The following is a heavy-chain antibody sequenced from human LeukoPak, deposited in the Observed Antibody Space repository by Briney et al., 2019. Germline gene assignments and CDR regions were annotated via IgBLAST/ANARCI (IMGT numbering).Heavy chain of an antibody. D-gene: IGHD2-15*01. J-gene: IGHJ3*02. V-gene: IGHV4-61*02. CDR1: GASSDSMRYSY. CDR2: IQPGGST. CDR3: ARQGEGRWWLNQGAFDI. Sequence: SETLSLTCTVSGASSDSMRYSYWSWIRQPAGKGLEWMGRIQPGGSTNYNPSLKSRVTISVDTSKNQFSLKLSSVTAADTAVYYCARQGEGRWWLNQGAFDIWGQGTMVTVSS.